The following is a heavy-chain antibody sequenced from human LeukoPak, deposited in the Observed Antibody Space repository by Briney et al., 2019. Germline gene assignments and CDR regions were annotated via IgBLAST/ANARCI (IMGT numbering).Heavy chain of an antibody. J-gene: IGHJ4*02. D-gene: IGHD3-22*01. CDR2: IYYSGST. V-gene: IGHV4-30-4*08. CDR1: GGSISSSSYY. CDR3: AGGRYYYDSSGFVFDY. Sequence: SETLSLTCTVSGGSISSSSYYWSWIRQPPGKGLEWIGYIYYSGSTYYNPSLKSRVTISVDTSKNQFSLKLSSVTAADTAVYYCAGGRYYYDSSGFVFDYWGQGTLVTVSS.